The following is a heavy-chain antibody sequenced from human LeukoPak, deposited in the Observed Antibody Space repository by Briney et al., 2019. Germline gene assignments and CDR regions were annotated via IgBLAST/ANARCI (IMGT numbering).Heavy chain of an antibody. CDR1: GFTFSSYS. D-gene: IGHD6-19*01. Sequence: GGFLRLSCAASGFTFSSYSMNWVRQAPGKGLEWVSYISSSSSTIYYADSVKGRFTISRDNAKNSLYLQMNSLRAEDTALYYCAKDSSGWSGYGMDVWGQGTTVTVSS. CDR3: AKDSSGWSGYGMDV. V-gene: IGHV3-48*01. J-gene: IGHJ6*02. CDR2: ISSSSSTI.